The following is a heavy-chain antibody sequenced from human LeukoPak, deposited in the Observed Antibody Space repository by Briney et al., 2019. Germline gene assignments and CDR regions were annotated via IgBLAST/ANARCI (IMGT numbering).Heavy chain of an antibody. CDR3: ARSKTGELRE. D-gene: IGHD7-27*01. CDR1: GFTFSSYS. CDR2: ISSSSSTI. J-gene: IGHJ4*02. Sequence: PGGSLRLSCAASGFTFSSYSMNWVRQAPGKGPEWVSYISSSSSTIYYADSVKGRFTISRDNAKNSLYLQMNSLRAEDTAVYYCARSKTGELREWGQGTLVTVSS. V-gene: IGHV3-48*04.